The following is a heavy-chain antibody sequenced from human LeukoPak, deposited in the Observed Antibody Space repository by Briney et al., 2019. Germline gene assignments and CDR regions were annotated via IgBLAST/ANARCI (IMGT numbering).Heavy chain of an antibody. J-gene: IGHJ3*02. V-gene: IGHV4-59*01. Sequence: SETLSLTCTVSAGSISNYYWSWIRQPPGKGLEWIGYISYSGSTNYNPSLKSRVTISVDTSKNQFSLKLSSVTAADTAVYYCTRDPTLNSMADAFDIWGQGTMVTVSS. CDR3: TRDPTLNSMADAFDI. CDR1: AGSISNYY. CDR2: ISYSGST. D-gene: IGHD5-24*01.